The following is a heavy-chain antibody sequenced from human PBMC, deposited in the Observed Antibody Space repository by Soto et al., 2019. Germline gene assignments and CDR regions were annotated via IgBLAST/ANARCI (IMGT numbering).Heavy chain of an antibody. Sequence: SETLSLTCAVYGGSFSGYYWSWIRQPPGKGLEWIGEINHSGSTNYNPPLKSRVTISVDTSKNQFSLKLSSVTAADTAVYYCARAAPSSVVATITGYFDYWGQGTLVTVSS. D-gene: IGHD5-12*01. CDR1: GGSFSGYY. CDR2: INHSGST. J-gene: IGHJ4*02. V-gene: IGHV4-34*01. CDR3: ARAAPSSVVATITGYFDY.